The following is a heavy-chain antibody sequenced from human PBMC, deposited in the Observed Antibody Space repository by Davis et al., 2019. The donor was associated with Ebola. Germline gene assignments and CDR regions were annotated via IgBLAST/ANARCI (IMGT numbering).Heavy chain of an antibody. D-gene: IGHD5-12*01. J-gene: IGHJ4*02. V-gene: IGHV3-21*01. Sequence: GGSLRLSCGGSGFSFSSYSINWVRQAPGKGLEWVASISRNNNYSYYADSMKDRFTISRDDATTSFYLQMNSLRGEDTAVYYCARGATILDYWGQGTLVTVSS. CDR1: GFSFSSYS. CDR3: ARGATILDY. CDR2: ISRNNNYS.